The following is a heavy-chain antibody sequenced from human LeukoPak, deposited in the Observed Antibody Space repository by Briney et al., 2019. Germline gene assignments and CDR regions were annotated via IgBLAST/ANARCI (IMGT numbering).Heavy chain of an antibody. CDR1: GFTVSSNY. D-gene: IGHD2-21*02. CDR2: IYTGGTT. Sequence: GGSLRLSCAASGFTVSSNYMNWVRQAPGKGLEWVSVIYTGGTTYYADSVKGRFTISRDNSKNTLYLQMNSLRAEDTAVYYCAKDRKRHIVVVTAGYWGQGTLVTVSS. V-gene: IGHV3-66*01. J-gene: IGHJ4*02. CDR3: AKDRKRHIVVVTAGY.